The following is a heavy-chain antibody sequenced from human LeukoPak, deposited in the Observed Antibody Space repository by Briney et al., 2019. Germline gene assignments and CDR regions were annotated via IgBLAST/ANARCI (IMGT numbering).Heavy chain of an antibody. CDR2: IKEDGSEK. V-gene: IGHV3-7*01. CDR3: ARDLSGVTGYTYGRGIDY. J-gene: IGHJ4*02. CDR1: GFTFSSYW. D-gene: IGHD5-18*01. Sequence: GGSLRLSCAASGFTFSSYWMNWVRQAPGKGLEWVANIKEDGSEKYYADSVKGRFTISRDNAKTSLYLQMNSLRAEDTAVYYCARDLSGVTGYTYGRGIDYWGQGTLVTVSS.